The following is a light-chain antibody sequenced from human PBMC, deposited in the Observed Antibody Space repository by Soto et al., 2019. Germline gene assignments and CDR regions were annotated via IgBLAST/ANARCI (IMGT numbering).Light chain of an antibody. CDR2: DAS. V-gene: IGKV1-5*01. CDR3: QQWT. CDR1: QSISSW. Sequence: DIQMTQSPSTLSASVGDRVTITCRASQSISSWLAWYQQKPGKAPKLLIYDASSLESGVPSRFSGSGSGTEFTLTISSLQPDDFATYYCQQWTFGQGTKVEFK. J-gene: IGKJ1*01.